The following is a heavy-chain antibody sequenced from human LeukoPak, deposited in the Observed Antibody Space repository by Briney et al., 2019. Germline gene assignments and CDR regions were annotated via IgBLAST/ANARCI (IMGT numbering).Heavy chain of an antibody. Sequence: GGSRRLSCAASGFTFSDYAMSSVRQAPGKGLEWVSAISGSGVSTYYADSVKGRFTISRDNSKNTLYLQMNSLRAEDTALYYCATMGVATGSEASLGAPVDSGADYWGQGTLVTVSS. CDR3: ATMGVATGSEASLGAPVDSGADY. CDR2: ISGSGVST. D-gene: IGHD5-12*01. V-gene: IGHV3-23*01. CDR1: GFTFSDYA. J-gene: IGHJ4*02.